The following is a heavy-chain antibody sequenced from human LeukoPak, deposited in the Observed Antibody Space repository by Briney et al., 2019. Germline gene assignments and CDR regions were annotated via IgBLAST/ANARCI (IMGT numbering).Heavy chain of an antibody. CDR1: GGTFSGYY. CDR2: INHSGST. J-gene: IGHJ4*02. V-gene: IGHV4-34*01. D-gene: IGHD6-19*01. CDR3: ARGKGSGWTFDY. Sequence: SETLSLTCAASGGTFSGYYWTWIRQPPGKGLEWIGEINHSGSTNYNPSLKSRVTISVDTSKNRFSLKLSSVAAADTAVYYFARGKGSGWTFDYWGQGTLVTVSS.